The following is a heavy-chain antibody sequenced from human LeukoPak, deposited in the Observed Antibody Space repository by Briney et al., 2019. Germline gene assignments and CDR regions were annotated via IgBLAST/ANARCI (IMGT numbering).Heavy chain of an antibody. J-gene: IGHJ4*02. CDR2: IYTSGST. V-gene: IGHV4-61*02. D-gene: IGHD1-7*01. Sequence: SETLSLTCTVSGGSISSGTYYWSWIRQPAGKGLEWIGRIYTSGSTNYNPSLKSRVTISLDTSKNQFSLKLSSVTAADTAVYYCARGNWNYDYWGQGTLVTVSS. CDR1: GGSISSGTYY. CDR3: ARGNWNYDY.